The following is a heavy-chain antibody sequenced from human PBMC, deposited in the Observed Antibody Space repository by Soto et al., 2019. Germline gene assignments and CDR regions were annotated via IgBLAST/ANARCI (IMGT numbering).Heavy chain of an antibody. CDR3: ARGSYYYGMDV. Sequence: QVQLVESGGGVVQPGRSLRLSCAASGFTFSSYGMHWFRQAPGKGLEWVAVIWDDGSNKYYADSVKGRFTISRDNSKNTLYLQMNSLSAEDTAVYYCARGSYYYGMDVWGQGTTVTVSS. CDR2: IWDDGSNK. D-gene: IGHD3-10*01. J-gene: IGHJ6*02. CDR1: GFTFSSYG. V-gene: IGHV3-33*01.